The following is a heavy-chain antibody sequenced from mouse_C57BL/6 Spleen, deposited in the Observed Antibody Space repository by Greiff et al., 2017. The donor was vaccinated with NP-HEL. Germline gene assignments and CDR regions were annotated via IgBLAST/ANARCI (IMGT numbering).Heavy chain of an antibody. Sequence: QVQLQQPGAELVMPGASVKLSCKASDYTFTSYWMHWVKQRPGQGLEWIGEIDPSDSYTNYNQKFKGKSTLTVDKSSSTAYMQLSSLTSEDSAVYYCARGLGRTYYFDYWGQGTTLTVSS. CDR3: ARGLGRTYYFDY. CDR1: DYTFTSYW. CDR2: IDPSDSYT. D-gene: IGHD4-1*01. V-gene: IGHV1-69*01. J-gene: IGHJ2*01.